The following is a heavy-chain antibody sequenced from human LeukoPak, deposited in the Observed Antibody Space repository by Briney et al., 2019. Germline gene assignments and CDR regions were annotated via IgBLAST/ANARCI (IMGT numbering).Heavy chain of an antibody. V-gene: IGHV3-11*04. CDR1: GFTFSDYY. CDR2: ISSSSSTI. J-gene: IGHJ4*02. CDR3: ARSSRELGGYAPWELMPPFDY. D-gene: IGHD1-7*01. Sequence: GGSLRLSCAASGFTFSDYYMSWIRQASGKGLEWVSYISSSSSTIYYADSVKGRFTISRDNAKNSLYLQMNSLRAEDTAVYYCARSSRELGGYAPWELMPPFDYWGQGTLVTVSS.